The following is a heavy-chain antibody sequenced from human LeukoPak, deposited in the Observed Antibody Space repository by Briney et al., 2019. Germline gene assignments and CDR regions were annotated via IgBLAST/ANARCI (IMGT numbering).Heavy chain of an antibody. CDR1: GFTFDDYA. Sequence: GGSLRLSCAASGFTFDDYAMHWVRQAPGKGLEGVSGISWNSGSIGYGDSVKGRFTISRDNAKNSLYLQMNSLRAEDMALYYCAKDNLGVFDYWGQGTLVTVSS. CDR2: ISWNSGSI. J-gene: IGHJ4*02. CDR3: AKDNLGVFDY. V-gene: IGHV3-9*03.